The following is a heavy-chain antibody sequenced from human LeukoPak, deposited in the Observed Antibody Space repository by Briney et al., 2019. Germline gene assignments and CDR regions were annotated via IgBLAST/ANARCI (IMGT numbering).Heavy chain of an antibody. V-gene: IGHV4-59*11. CDR1: GGSISSHY. Sequence: SETLSLTCTVSGGSISSHYRSWIRQPPGKGLEWIGYIYYSGSTNYNPSLKSRVTISVDTSKNQFSLKLSSVTAADTAVYYCARGVVVPAAIAAGYYYYMDVWGKGTTVTVSS. CDR2: IYYSGST. D-gene: IGHD2-2*02. CDR3: ARGVVVPAAIAAGYYYYMDV. J-gene: IGHJ6*03.